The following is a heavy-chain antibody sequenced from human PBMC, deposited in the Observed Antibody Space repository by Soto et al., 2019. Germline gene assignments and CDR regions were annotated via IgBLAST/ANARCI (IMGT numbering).Heavy chain of an antibody. J-gene: IGHJ5*02. Sequence: SETLSLTCAVYGGSLSGYYWSWIRQPPGKGLEWIGEINHSGSTNYNPSLKSRVTISVDTSKNQFSLKLSSVTAADTAVYYCARAKAVTTLVRWFDPWGQGTLVTVSS. D-gene: IGHD4-17*01. CDR3: ARAKAVTTLVRWFDP. V-gene: IGHV4-34*01. CDR2: INHSGST. CDR1: GGSLSGYY.